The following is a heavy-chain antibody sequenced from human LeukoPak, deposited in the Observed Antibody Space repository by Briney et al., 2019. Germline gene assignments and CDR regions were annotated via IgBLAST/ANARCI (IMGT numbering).Heavy chain of an antibody. J-gene: IGHJ3*02. CDR3: ARETLINVDAFDI. CDR2: INSDGSST. Sequence: GGSLRLSCAASGFTFRSYGMSWVRQAPGKGLVWVSRINSDGSSTGYADSVKGRFTISRDNAKNTLYLQMNSLRAEDTAVYYCARETLINVDAFDIWGQGTMVTVSS. CDR1: GFTFRSYG. V-gene: IGHV3-74*01. D-gene: IGHD3-16*01.